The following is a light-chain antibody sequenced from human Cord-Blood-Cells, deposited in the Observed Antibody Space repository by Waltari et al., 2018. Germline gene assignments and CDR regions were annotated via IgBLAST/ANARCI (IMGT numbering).Light chain of an antibody. Sequence: DIVMTQSPASLAVSLGERATITYKSSQSVLYSSNDKNYLAWYQQKPVQPPRLVIYCASTPESGVADRFTGSGSGAECTRTISSLQAEDVAVYYYKQYDSTPVTVGQGTKLEL. V-gene: IGKV4-1*01. CDR2: CAS. CDR3: KQYDSTPVT. CDR1: QSVLYSSNDKNY. J-gene: IGKJ2*01.